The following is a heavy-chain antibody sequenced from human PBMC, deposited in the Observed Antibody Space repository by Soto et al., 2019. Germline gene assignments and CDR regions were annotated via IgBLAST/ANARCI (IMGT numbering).Heavy chain of an antibody. CDR3: VRADRSYSSSPYSGNYFDY. D-gene: IGHD6-6*01. Sequence: SETLSLTCSVSGGSISSSRYYWGWIRQPPEKGLEWIGNIYYSGTSYYNSSLKSRVTISVDTSKNQFSLKLSSLTAADTAVYYCVRADRSYSSSPYSGNYFDYWGQGTLVTVS. CDR2: IYYSGTS. J-gene: IGHJ4*02. CDR1: GGSISSSRYY. V-gene: IGHV4-39*01.